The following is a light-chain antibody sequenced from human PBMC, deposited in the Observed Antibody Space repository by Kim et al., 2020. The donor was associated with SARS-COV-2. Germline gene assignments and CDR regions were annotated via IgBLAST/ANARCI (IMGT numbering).Light chain of an antibody. Sequence: VAQGQRARSSCSGGKLVEKYASWYQQKPGQSPVVVSFRDNRRPSGIPERFSGSNSGNTATLTISGTQAMDEADYYCQAWDSGIYVFGTGTKVTVL. V-gene: IGLV3-1*01. CDR2: RDN. CDR3: QAWDSGIYV. J-gene: IGLJ1*01. CDR1: KLVEKY.